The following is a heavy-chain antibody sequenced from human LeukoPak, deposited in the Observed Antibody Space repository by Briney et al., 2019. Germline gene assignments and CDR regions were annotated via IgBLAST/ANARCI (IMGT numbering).Heavy chain of an antibody. V-gene: IGHV4-59*01. CDR2: IYYSGST. J-gene: IGHJ3*02. D-gene: IGHD5-12*01. CDR3: ARGSGPVWLGQQDDAFDI. CDR1: GGSISSYY. Sequence: PPEALSLTCTVSGGSISSYYWSWIRQPPGKGLEWIGYIYYSGSTNYNPSLKSRVTISVDTSKNHFSLKLSSVTAADTAVYYCARGSGPVWLGQQDDAFDIWGQGTMVTVSS.